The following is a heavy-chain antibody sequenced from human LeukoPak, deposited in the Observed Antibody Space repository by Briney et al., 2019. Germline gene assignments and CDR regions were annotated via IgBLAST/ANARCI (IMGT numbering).Heavy chain of an antibody. CDR1: GFIFSSYV. V-gene: IGHV3-23*01. Sequence: GGSLRLSCAASGFIFSSYVMSWVRQAPGKGLEWVSEISGSGGSTSYADSVKGRFTISRDNSKNTLYLQMDSLRAEDTAVYYYAKGRAPSSGYYYGYWGQGTLVTVSS. CDR2: ISGSGGST. CDR3: AKGRAPSSGYYYGY. D-gene: IGHD3-22*01. J-gene: IGHJ4*02.